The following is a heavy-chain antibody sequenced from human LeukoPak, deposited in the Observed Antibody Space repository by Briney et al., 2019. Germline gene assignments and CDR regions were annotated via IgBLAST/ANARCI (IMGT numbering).Heavy chain of an antibody. V-gene: IGHV1-69*05. D-gene: IGHD2-2*01. CDR1: GGTFSSHA. Sequence: SVKVSCKASGGTFSSHAIAWVRQAPGQGSEWMGGIIPISGTADYAQKFQGRVTITTDQSTSTAYMELSSLTSDDTAVYYCARGLQYQLLKALRYYYMDVWGEGTTVTVSS. CDR2: IIPISGTA. J-gene: IGHJ6*03. CDR3: ARGLQYQLLKALRYYYMDV.